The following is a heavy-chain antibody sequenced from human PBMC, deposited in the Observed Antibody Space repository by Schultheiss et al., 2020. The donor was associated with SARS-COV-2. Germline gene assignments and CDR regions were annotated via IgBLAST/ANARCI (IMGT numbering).Heavy chain of an antibody. CDR3: ARAIGVVVPAATRGYYYYYMDV. Sequence: SETLSLTCTVSGGSISSGGYYWSWIRQPAGKGLEWIGRIYTSGSTNYNPSLKSRVTMSVDTSKNQFSLKLSSVTAADTAVYYCARAIGVVVPAATRGYYYYYMDVWGKGTTVTVSS. J-gene: IGHJ6*03. D-gene: IGHD2-2*01. CDR2: IYTSGST. V-gene: IGHV4-61*02. CDR1: GGSISSGGYY.